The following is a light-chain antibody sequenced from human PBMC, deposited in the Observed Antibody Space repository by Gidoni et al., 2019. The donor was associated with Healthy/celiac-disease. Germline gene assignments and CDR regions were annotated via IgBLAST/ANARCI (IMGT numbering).Light chain of an antibody. CDR2: GAS. V-gene: IGKV3-15*01. J-gene: IGKJ2*01. Sequence: EIVMTQSPATLSVSPGERATLSCRASQSVSSNLAWYQQKPGQAPRLLIYGASTRATGIPARFSGSGSGTEFTLTISRLQYEEFAVYYCQQYNNWPPYTFGQGTKLEIK. CDR3: QQYNNWPPYT. CDR1: QSVSSN.